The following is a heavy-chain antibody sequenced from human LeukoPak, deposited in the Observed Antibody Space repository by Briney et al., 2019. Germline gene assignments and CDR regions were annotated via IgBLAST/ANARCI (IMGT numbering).Heavy chain of an antibody. J-gene: IGHJ1*01. D-gene: IGHD4-23*01. Sequence: SETLSLTCSVSGDSIRSGSFHWNWIRQPAGKGLEWIGRIYITGSTYYNPSLKSRVTMPVDTSNNRFSLKLTSVTAADTAVYYCAKSWGYAANSLHIQHWGQGARVIVS. CDR3: AKSWGYAANSLHIQH. V-gene: IGHV4-61*02. CDR2: IYITGST. CDR1: GDSIRSGSFH.